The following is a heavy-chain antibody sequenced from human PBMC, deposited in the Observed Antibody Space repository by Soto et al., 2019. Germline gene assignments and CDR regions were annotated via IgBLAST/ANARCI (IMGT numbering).Heavy chain of an antibody. CDR2: INAGNGNT. D-gene: IGHD3-3*01. CDR1: GYTFTSYA. V-gene: IGHV1-3*01. J-gene: IGHJ6*02. Sequence: ASVKVSCKASGYTFTSYAMHWVRQAPGQRLEWMGWINAGNGNTKYSQKFQGRVTITRDISASTAYMELSSLRSEDTAVYYCARESAPLTIFGVVITPDYYYYGMDVWGQGTTVTVSS. CDR3: ARESAPLTIFGVVITPDYYYYGMDV.